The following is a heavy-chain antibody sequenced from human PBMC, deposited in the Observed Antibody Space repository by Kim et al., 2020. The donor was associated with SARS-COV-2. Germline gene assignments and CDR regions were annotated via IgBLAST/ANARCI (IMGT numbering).Heavy chain of an antibody. V-gene: IGHV4-39*01. CDR3: ARSYYDILTGHNWFDP. Sequence: SETLSLTCTVSGGSVSSSYYYWGWIRQPPGKGLDWIGTVYDSGTSYYNPSLKSRVTISVDTSENQFSLRLTSVTAADTAVYYCARSYYDILTGHNWFDP. J-gene: IGHJ5*02. CDR1: GGSVSSSYYY. CDR2: VYDSGTS. D-gene: IGHD3-9*01.